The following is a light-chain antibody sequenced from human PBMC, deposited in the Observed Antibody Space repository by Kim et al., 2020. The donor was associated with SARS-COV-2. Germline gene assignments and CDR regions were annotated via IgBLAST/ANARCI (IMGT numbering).Light chain of an antibody. CDR3: QKYNSAPWT. Sequence: DIQMTQSPSSLSASVVDRVTITCRASHGIRKYLAWYQQKPGKVPELLIYAASTLQSGVPSRFSGSGSGTDFALTISSLQTEDVATYYCQKYNSAPWTFGQGTKVDIK. CDR1: HGIRKY. CDR2: AAS. J-gene: IGKJ1*01. V-gene: IGKV1-27*01.